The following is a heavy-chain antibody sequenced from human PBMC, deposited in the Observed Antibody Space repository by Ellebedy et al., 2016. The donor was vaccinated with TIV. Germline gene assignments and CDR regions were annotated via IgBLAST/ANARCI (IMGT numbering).Heavy chain of an antibody. CDR3: ARAATLNGSGSPSKYFDS. V-gene: IGHV4-38-2*02. J-gene: IGHJ4*02. CDR2: MYHSGNT. Sequence: MPSETLSLTCTVSGYSISSGYYWGWIRQPPGEGLEWIGTMYHSGNTYYNPSLKSRVTISVDTSKNQFSLNLSSVIAADTAVYYCARAATLNGSGSPSKYFDSWGQGTLLTVSS. D-gene: IGHD3-10*01. CDR1: GYSISSGYY.